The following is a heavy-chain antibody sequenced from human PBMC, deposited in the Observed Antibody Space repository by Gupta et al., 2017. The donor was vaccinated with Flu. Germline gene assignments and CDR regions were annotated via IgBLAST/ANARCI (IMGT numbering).Heavy chain of an antibody. Sequence: QVQLQESGPGLVKPSETLSLTCTVSGGSISSYYWSWIRRPPGKRLEWIGYIYYSGQNNYNPARKRRVTISADTSKNQFSLKLRFVNVEDTAIYYCARRAETSGWYHMDYWGQGTMVTVSS. CDR1: GGSISSYY. J-gene: IGHJ4*02. CDR2: IYYSGQN. D-gene: IGHD6-19*01. V-gene: IGHV4-59*08. CDR3: ARRAETSGWYHMDY.